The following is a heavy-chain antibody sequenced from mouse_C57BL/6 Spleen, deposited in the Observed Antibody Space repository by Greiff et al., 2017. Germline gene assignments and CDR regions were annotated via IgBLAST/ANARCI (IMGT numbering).Heavy chain of an antibody. J-gene: IGHJ1*03. V-gene: IGHV1-22*01. CDR3: ARWIYDYGSSHGYFDV. CDR2: INPNNGGT. Sequence: EVQLQQSGPELVKPGASVKMSCKASGYTFTDYNMHWVKQSHGKSLEWIGYINPNNGGTSYNQKFKGKATLTVNKSSSTAYMELRSLTSEDSAVYYCARWIYDYGSSHGYFDVWGTGTTVTVSS. D-gene: IGHD1-1*01. CDR1: GYTFTDYN.